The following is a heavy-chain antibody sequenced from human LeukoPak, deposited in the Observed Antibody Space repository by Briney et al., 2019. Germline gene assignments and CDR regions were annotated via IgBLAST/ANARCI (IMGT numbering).Heavy chain of an antibody. CDR2: FDPEDGET. J-gene: IGHJ3*02. CDR3: APRYGSGTLGDAFDI. CDR1: GYTLTELS. Sequence: GASVKVSCKVSGYTLTELSMHWVRQAPGKGLEWMGGFDPEDGETIYAQKFQGRVTMTEDTSTDTAYMELSSLRSEDTAVYYCAPRYGSGTLGDAFDIWGQGTMVTVSS. V-gene: IGHV1-24*01. D-gene: IGHD3-10*01.